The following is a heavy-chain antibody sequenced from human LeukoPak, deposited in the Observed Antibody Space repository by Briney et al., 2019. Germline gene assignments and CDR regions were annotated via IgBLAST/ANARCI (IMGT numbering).Heavy chain of an antibody. CDR1: GYTFTSYA. D-gene: IGHD5-24*01. CDR2: IIPIFGTA. V-gene: IGHV1-69*13. CDR3: ARDGYNNGGAFDI. Sequence: SVKVSCKASGYTFTSYAMHWVRQAPGQGLEWMGGIIPIFGTANYAQKFQGRVTITADESTSTAYMELSSLRSEDTAVYYCARDGYNNGGAFDIWGQGTMVTVSS. J-gene: IGHJ3*02.